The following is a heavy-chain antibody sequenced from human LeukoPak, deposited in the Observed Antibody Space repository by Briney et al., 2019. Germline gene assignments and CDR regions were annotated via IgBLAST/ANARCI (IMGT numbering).Heavy chain of an antibody. V-gene: IGHV4-39*07. Sequence: SETLSLTCTVSGGSISSSSYYWGWIRQPPGKGLEWIGSIYYSGSTYYNPSLKSRVTISVDTSKNQFSLKLSSVTAADTAVYYCARKFRVYSYYDSSGYYRHAFDIWGQGTMVTVSS. CDR3: ARKFRVYSYYDSSGYYRHAFDI. J-gene: IGHJ3*02. D-gene: IGHD3-22*01. CDR2: IYYSGST. CDR1: GGSISSSSYY.